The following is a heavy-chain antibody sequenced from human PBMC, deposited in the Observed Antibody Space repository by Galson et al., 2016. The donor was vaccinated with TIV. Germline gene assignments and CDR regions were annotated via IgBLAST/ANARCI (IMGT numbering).Heavy chain of an antibody. Sequence: SLRLSCAASGFTVSNNYMSWVRQAPGKGLEWVSIIYSTGRTHYADSVKGRFTISRDNSKNTLFLQINSLRAEDKAVYFCARGGRYYPLYFDFWGLGTLVTVSS. CDR1: GFTVSNNY. V-gene: IGHV3-53*01. CDR2: IYSTGRT. CDR3: ARGGRYYPLYFDF. J-gene: IGHJ4*02. D-gene: IGHD3-10*01.